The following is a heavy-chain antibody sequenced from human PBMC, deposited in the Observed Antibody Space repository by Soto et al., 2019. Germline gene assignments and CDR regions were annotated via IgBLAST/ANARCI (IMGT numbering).Heavy chain of an antibody. CDR1: GGSISGYY. J-gene: IGHJ6*02. V-gene: IGHV4-4*07. Sequence: QVQLQESGPGLVKSSETLSLTCTVSGGSISGYYWSWIRQPAGKGLEWIGRLYTMGSNNYNPSLQSRVTMSVDTSKNEFSLKVSSVTAADTAAYFCARVRDYGLGTNRHYYGRDVWGQGTTVTVSS. CDR2: LYTMGSN. CDR3: ARVRDYGLGTNRHYYGRDV. D-gene: IGHD3-10*01.